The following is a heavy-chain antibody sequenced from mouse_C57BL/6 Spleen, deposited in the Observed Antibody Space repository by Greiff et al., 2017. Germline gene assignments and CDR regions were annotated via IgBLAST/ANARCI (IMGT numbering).Heavy chain of an antibody. CDR1: GYAFSSSW. J-gene: IGHJ1*03. CDR3: LYGSSSHWYFDV. V-gene: IGHV1-82*01. D-gene: IGHD1-1*01. CDR2: IYPGDGDT. Sequence: QVQLQQSGPELVKPGASVKISCKASGYAFSSSWMNWVKQRPGKGLEWIGRIYPGDGDTNYNGKFKGKATLTADKSSSTAYMQLSSLTSEDSAVYFCLYGSSSHWYFDVWGTGTTVTVSS.